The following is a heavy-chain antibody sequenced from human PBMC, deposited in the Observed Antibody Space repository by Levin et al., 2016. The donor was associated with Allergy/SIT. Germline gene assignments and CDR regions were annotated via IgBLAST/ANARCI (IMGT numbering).Heavy chain of an antibody. Sequence: WVRQAPGQGLEWMGIINPSGGSTSYAQKFQGRVTMTRDTSTSTVYMELSSLRSEDTAVYYCARVVVRTSGGAAAGYWGQGTLVTVSS. D-gene: IGHD6-13*01. V-gene: IGHV1-46*01. J-gene: IGHJ4*02. CDR2: INPSGGST. CDR3: ARVVVRTSGGAAAGY.